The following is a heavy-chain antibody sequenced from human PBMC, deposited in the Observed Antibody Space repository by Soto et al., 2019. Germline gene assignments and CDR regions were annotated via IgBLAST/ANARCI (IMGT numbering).Heavy chain of an antibody. V-gene: IGHV3-30-3*01. CDR2: ISYDGSNK. CDR1: GFTFSSYA. J-gene: IGHJ6*02. Sequence: QVQLVESGGGVVQPGRSLRLSCAASGFTFSSYAMHWVRKAPGKGLEWVAVISYDGSNKYYADSVKGRFTISRDNSKNTLYLQMNSLRAEDTAVYYCARQPLSSGWYYYYYGMDVWGQGTTVTVSS. CDR3: ARQPLSSGWYYYYYGMDV. D-gene: IGHD6-19*01.